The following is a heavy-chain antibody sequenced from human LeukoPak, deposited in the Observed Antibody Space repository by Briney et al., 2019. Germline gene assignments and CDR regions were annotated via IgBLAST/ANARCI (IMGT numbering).Heavy chain of an antibody. V-gene: IGHV3-7*01. Sequence: PGGSLRLSCAVSGITFSNAWMSWVRQAPGKGLEWVANIKQDGSEKYYVDSVKGRFTISRDNAKNSLYLQMNSLRAEDTAVYYCARVLLTGVNSGPFDFWGQGTLVTVSS. D-gene: IGHD1-26*01. CDR3: ARVLLTGVNSGPFDF. CDR1: GITFSNAW. CDR2: IKQDGSEK. J-gene: IGHJ4*02.